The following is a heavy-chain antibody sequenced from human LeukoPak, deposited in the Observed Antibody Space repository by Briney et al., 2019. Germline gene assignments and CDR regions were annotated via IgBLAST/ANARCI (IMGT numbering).Heavy chain of an antibody. CDR1: GGSFSGYY. CDR3: ASQPHSGGSYYYYYCGMDV. D-gene: IGHD6-19*01. J-gene: IGHJ6*02. CDR2: INHSGST. Sequence: SETLSLTCAVYGGSFSGYYWSWIRQPPGKGLEWMGEINHSGSTNYNPALKSRVTISVDTSKNQFSLKLSAVTAADTAVYYCASQPHSGGSYYYYYCGMDVWGQGTTVTVSS. V-gene: IGHV4-34*01.